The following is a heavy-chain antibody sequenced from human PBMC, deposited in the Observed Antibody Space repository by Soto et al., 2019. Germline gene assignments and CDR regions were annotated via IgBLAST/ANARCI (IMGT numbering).Heavy chain of an antibody. V-gene: IGHV4-59*01. CDR1: GGSISGYY. J-gene: IGHJ4*02. Sequence: SVTLCLTCTVSGGSISGYYWSWIRQPPGKGLEWIGYIYYSGSTNYNPSLKSRVTISVDTSKNQFSLKLSSVTAADTAVYYCARDRGAYEGGLDWGQGTLVTVSS. D-gene: IGHD5-12*01. CDR2: IYYSGST. CDR3: ARDRGAYEGGLD.